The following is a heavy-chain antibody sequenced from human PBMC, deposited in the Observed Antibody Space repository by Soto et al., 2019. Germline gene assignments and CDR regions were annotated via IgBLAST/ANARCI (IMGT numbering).Heavy chain of an antibody. CDR2: INSNSGAT. CDR3: ARGGGTTLAPLP. D-gene: IGHD3-16*01. CDR1: GYTFTGYF. J-gene: IGHJ5*02. V-gene: IGHV1-2*02. Sequence: SVKVSCKASGYTFTGYFMHWVRQAPGEGLEWMGWINSNSGATKYAPKFQGRVTMTRDTSNRTAYLELSRLTSDDTAVYYCARGGGTTLAPLPWGQGTPVTVSS.